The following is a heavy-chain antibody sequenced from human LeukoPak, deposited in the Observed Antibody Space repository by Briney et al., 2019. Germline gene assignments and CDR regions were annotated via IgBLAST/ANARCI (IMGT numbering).Heavy chain of an antibody. CDR2: IRYDGTSK. V-gene: IGHV3-30*02. CDR1: GFTFSSSG. J-gene: IGHJ4*02. Sequence: GGSLRLSCAASGFTFSSSGMHWVRQALGKWLEWVAFIRYDGTSKYYADSVKGRFTISRDNSKNTVYLQMNSLRAEDTAVYYCAKETRGSYSDYWGQGTLVTVSS. CDR3: AKETRGSYSDY. D-gene: IGHD1-26*01.